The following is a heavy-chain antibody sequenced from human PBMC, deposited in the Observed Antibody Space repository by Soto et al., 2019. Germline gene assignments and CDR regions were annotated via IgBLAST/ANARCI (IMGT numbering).Heavy chain of an antibody. CDR2: IIPILGIA. CDR3: EGWGSESYYPTDNNWFDP. Sequence: QVQLVQSGAEVKKPGSSVKVSCKASGGTFSSYTISCVRQAPGQGLEWMGRIIPILGIANYAQKFQGRVTITADKSKSTHEMELSSLRSEDTAVYYCEGWGSESYYPTDNNWFDPWGQGTLVTVSS. D-gene: IGHD3-10*01. CDR1: GGTFSSYT. V-gene: IGHV1-69*02. J-gene: IGHJ5*02.